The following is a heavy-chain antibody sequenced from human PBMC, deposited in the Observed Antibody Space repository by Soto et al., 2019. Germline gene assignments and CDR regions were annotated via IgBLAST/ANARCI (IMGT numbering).Heavy chain of an antibody. CDR2: IYHSGST. CDR1: GGSISSSNW. CDR3: ARSPLGYCSGGSCYWFDP. D-gene: IGHD2-15*01. J-gene: IGHJ5*02. Sequence: QVQLQESGPGLVKPSGTLSLTCAVSGGSISSSNWWSWVRQPPGKGLEWIGEIYHSGSTNYNPSLKSRVTLSVDKSKNQFSLKLSSVTAADTAVYYCARSPLGYCSGGSCYWFDPWGQGTLVTVSS. V-gene: IGHV4-4*02.